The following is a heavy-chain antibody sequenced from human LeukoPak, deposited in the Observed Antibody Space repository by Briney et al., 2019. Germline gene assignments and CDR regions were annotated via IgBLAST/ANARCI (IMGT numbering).Heavy chain of an antibody. D-gene: IGHD6-13*01. CDR2: IKSKTDGGTT. V-gene: IGHV3-15*01. CDR1: GFTFSNAW. Sequence: GGSPRLSCAASGFTFSNAWMSWVRQAPGKGLEWVGRIKSKTDGGTTDYAAPVKGRFTISRDDSKNTLYLQMNSLKTEDTAVYYCTTHLAAATLFRYYYYYMDVRGKGTTVTVSS. J-gene: IGHJ6*03. CDR3: TTHLAAATLFRYYYYYMDV.